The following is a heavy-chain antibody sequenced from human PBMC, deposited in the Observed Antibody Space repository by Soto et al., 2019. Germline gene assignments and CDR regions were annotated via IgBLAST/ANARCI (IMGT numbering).Heavy chain of an antibody. CDR3: ARESRYCSGGSCYFLPGIDY. CDR1: GGTFSSYA. V-gene: IGHV1-69*12. D-gene: IGHD2-15*01. CDR2: IIPIFGTA. Sequence: QVQLVQSGAEVKKPGSSVKVSCKASGGTFSSYAISWVRQAPGQGLEWMGGIIPIFGTANYAQKFQGRVTITADESTSTGYRELSSLRSEDTAVDYCARESRYCSGGSCYFLPGIDYWGQGTLVTVSS. J-gene: IGHJ4*02.